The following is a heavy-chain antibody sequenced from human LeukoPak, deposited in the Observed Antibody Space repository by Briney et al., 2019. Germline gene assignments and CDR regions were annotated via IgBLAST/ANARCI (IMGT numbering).Heavy chain of an antibody. CDR3: AREGEESTVTWGLWCY. V-gene: IGHV4-4*07. J-gene: IGHJ4*02. D-gene: IGHD4-17*01. CDR2: IYSSGST. Sequence: SETLSLTCTVSGGSIGSYFWTWIRQPAGKGLEWIGRIYSSGSTNYNPSLKSRLTMSIDTSKSQFSLNLTSVTAADTAVYYCAREGEESTVTWGLWCYWGQGTLVTVSS. CDR1: GGSIGSYF.